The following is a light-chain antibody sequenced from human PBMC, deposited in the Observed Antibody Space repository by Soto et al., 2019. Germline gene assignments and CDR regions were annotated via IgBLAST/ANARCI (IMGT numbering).Light chain of an antibody. CDR2: DAS. CDR3: HQYDNVPQT. J-gene: IGKJ2*01. Sequence: DIQMTQSPSSLSPSVGDRVTITCRASQDIGKFLNWYQRKPGKAPKLLIYDASNLQTGVPSRFSGSGSGTHFTFTISSLQPEDSASYYCHQYDNVPQTFGQGTKLEIK. V-gene: IGKV1-33*01. CDR1: QDIGKF.